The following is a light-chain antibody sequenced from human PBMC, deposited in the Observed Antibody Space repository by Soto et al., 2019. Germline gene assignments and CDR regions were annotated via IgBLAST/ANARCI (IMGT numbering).Light chain of an antibody. CDR2: KAS. J-gene: IGKJ1*01. Sequence: DIQMTQSPSTLSASVGDRVTITCRASQSISSRLTWYQQKAGQAPKLLIYKASIVESGVPSRFSGSGSGTEFTLTISSLHPDDSATYYCQQYSYFATFGQGTRVEVK. V-gene: IGKV1-5*03. CDR3: QQYSYFAT. CDR1: QSISSR.